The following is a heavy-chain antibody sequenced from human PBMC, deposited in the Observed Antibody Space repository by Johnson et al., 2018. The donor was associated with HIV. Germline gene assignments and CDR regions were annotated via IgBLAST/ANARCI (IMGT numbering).Heavy chain of an antibody. J-gene: IGHJ3*02. V-gene: IGHV3-33*01. Sequence: QVQLVESGGGVVQPGRSLRLSCAASGFTFSSYGMHWVRQAPGKGLEWVAVIGYDGSNKYYADSVKGRFTISRDNSKNTLYLQMNSLRAEDTAVYYCAGLGGSHDAFDIWGQGTMVTVSS. D-gene: IGHD1-26*01. CDR1: GFTFSSYG. CDR2: IGYDGSNK. CDR3: AGLGGSHDAFDI.